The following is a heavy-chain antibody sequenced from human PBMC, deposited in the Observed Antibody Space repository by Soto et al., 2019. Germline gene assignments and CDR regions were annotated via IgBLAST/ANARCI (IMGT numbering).Heavy chain of an antibody. D-gene: IGHD3-10*01. CDR2: ISSSSAYI. V-gene: IGHV3-21*01. CDR3: ARGGREITRHLDY. J-gene: IGHJ4*02. Sequence: EVQLVESGGDLVKPGGSLRLSCADSGFTFSTYSMIWVRQAPGKGLVWVSAISSSSAYIFYADSVKGRFTISRDNAKNSLYLQMTRLSAEDTAGYYCARGGREITRHLDYWGQGTLVTVSS. CDR1: GFTFSTYS.